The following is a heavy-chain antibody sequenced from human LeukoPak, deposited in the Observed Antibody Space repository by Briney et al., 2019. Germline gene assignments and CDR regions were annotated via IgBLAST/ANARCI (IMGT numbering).Heavy chain of an antibody. CDR2: INPSAGST. CDR3: AREGGIAAADEGWFDP. J-gene: IGHJ5*02. D-gene: IGHD6-13*01. V-gene: IGHV1-46*01. Sequence: PVASVKVSCKASGYTFTSYYMHWVRQAPGQGLEWMGIINPSAGSTRYAQKFQGRVTMTRDTSTCTVYMELSSLRSEDTAVYYCAREGGIAAADEGWFDPWGQGTLVTVSS. CDR1: GYTFTSYY.